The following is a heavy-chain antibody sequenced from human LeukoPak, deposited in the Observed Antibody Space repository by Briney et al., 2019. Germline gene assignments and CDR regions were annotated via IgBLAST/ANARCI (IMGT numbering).Heavy chain of an antibody. CDR3: ARAGNIAAAGTWWNY. D-gene: IGHD6-13*01. V-gene: IGHV4-39*07. Sequence: SETLSLTCTVSSGSISTSNYYWGWVRQPPGKGLEWIGSIYYSGSTYYNPSLKSRVTISVDTPKNQFSLKLSSVTAADTAVYYCARAGNIAAAGTWWNYWGQGTLVTVSS. CDR2: IYYSGST. J-gene: IGHJ4*02. CDR1: SGSISTSNYY.